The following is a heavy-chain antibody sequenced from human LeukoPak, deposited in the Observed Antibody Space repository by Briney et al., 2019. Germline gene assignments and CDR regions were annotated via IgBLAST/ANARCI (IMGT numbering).Heavy chain of an antibody. CDR3: ASGRHYVWGGYRYTEADY. CDR1: GFTFSSYA. Sequence: GGSLRLSCAASGFTFSSYAMHWVRQAPGKGLEWVAVISYDGSNKYYADSVKGRFTIPRDNSKNTLYLQMNSLRAEDTAVYYCASGRHYVWGGYRYTEADYWGQGTLVTVSS. CDR2: ISYDGSNK. V-gene: IGHV3-30*04. J-gene: IGHJ4*02. D-gene: IGHD3-16*02.